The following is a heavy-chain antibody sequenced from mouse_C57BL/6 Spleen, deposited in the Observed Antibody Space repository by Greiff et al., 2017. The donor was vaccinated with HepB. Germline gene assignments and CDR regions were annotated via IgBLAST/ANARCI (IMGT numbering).Heavy chain of an antibody. Sequence: QVQLQQSGAELVMPGASVTLSCKASGYTFPDYEMHWVKQTPVHGLEWIGAIDPETGGTAYNQKFKGKAILTADKSSSTAYMELRSLTSEDSAVYYCTREEGTYYGGIYSYYSDYWGQGTTLTVSS. J-gene: IGHJ2*01. CDR2: IDPETGGT. D-gene: IGHD1-1*01. CDR3: TREEGTYYGGIYSYYSDY. V-gene: IGHV1-15*01. CDR1: GYTFPDYE.